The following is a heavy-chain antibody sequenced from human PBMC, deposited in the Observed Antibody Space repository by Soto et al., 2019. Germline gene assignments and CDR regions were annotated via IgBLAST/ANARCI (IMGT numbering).Heavy chain of an antibody. Sequence: EVQLLESGGGLVQPGGSLRLSCAASGFTFNTYVMNWVRQAPGKGLEWVSTISYSADKTHYADSVKGRFTISRDNSRDTLILQMNSLRADVAAVYYCARRARTATTNWGAFDVWGQGTMVTVSS. D-gene: IGHD1-7*01. CDR2: ISYSADKT. J-gene: IGHJ3*01. CDR1: GFTFNTYV. V-gene: IGHV3-23*01. CDR3: ARRARTATTNWGAFDV.